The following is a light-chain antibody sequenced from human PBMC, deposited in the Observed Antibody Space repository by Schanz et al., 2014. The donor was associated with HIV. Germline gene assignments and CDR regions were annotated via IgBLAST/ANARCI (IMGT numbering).Light chain of an antibody. CDR2: QAS. V-gene: IGKV1-5*03. J-gene: IGKJ2*01. CDR1: QTISSW. Sequence: DIQMTQSPSTLSASVGDRVTITCRASQTISSWLAWYQQKPVRAPNLLIYQASTLETGVPSRFSDSGSGTEFILTISKLQPDDFATDFCLHYNDFTSTLGQGTKLEIK. CDR3: LHYNDFTST.